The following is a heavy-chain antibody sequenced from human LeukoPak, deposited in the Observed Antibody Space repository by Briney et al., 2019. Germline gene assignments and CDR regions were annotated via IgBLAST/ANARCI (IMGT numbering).Heavy chain of an antibody. D-gene: IGHD2-15*01. CDR2: ISGGSSTI. V-gene: IGHV3-11*01. J-gene: IGHJ4*02. CDR3: ARRGSGRHFDF. Sequence: GGSLRLSCAASGFTFSDYYMSWIRQAPGKGLEWVSYISGGSSTIYYADSLKGRFTVSRDNAKNSLYLLMNSLRAEDAAVYYCARRGSGRHFDFWGQGTLVTVSS. CDR1: GFTFSDYY.